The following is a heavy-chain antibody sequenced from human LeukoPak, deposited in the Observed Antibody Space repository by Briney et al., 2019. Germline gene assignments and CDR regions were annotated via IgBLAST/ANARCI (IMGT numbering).Heavy chain of an antibody. J-gene: IGHJ6*03. D-gene: IGHD1/OR15-1a*01. V-gene: IGHV1-69*05. CDR2: IIPIFGTA. Sequence: SVKVSRKASGGTFSSYAISWVRQAPGQGLEWMGGIIPIFGTANYAQKFQGRVTITTDESTSTAYMELSSLRSEDTAVYYCAGDDGSTSRPLGYYYYMDVWGKGTTVTVSS. CDR1: GGTFSSYA. CDR3: AGDDGSTSRPLGYYYYMDV.